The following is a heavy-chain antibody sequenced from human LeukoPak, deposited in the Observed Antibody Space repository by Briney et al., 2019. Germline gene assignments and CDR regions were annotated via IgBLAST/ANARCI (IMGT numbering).Heavy chain of an antibody. CDR1: GFTFSSYS. CDR2: ISSSSSYI. J-gene: IGHJ4*02. Sequence: GGSLRLSCAASGFTFSSYSMNWVRQAPGKGLEWISYISSSSSYIYYADSVKGRFTISRDNAKNSLYLQMNSLRAEDTAVYSCARRYRSSTSCYAYYFDYWGQGTLVTVSS. CDR3: ARRYRSSTSCYAYYFDY. D-gene: IGHD2-2*01. V-gene: IGHV3-21*01.